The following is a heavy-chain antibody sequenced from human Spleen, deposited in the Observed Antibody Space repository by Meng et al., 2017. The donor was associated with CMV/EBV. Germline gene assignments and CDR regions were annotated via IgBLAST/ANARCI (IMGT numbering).Heavy chain of an antibody. J-gene: IGHJ4*02. V-gene: IGHV3-20*04. Sequence: GESLKISCAVSGFIFDDYGMGWVRQAPGKGLEWVSGIRWDGTTTGYADSVRGRFTISRDNAKNSLYLQMNSLRAEDTAVYYCAREHSSSGFDYWGQGTLVTVSS. D-gene: IGHD6-6*01. CDR3: AREHSSSGFDY. CDR1: GFIFDDYG. CDR2: IRWDGTTT.